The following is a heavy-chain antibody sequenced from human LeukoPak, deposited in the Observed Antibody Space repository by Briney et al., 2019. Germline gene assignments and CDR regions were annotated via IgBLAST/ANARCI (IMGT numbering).Heavy chain of an antibody. J-gene: IGHJ4*02. CDR2: IHYSGST. V-gene: IGHV4-39*02. Sequence: EWIGSIHYSGSTYYNPSLKSRVTISVDTSKNQFSLNLSSMTAADTAVYYCAREDGYNYDYWGQGTLVTVSS. D-gene: IGHD5-24*01. CDR3: AREDGYNYDY.